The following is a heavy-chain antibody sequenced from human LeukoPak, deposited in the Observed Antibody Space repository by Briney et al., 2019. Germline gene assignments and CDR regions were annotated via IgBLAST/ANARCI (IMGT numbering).Heavy chain of an antibody. V-gene: IGHV3-48*01. D-gene: IGHD6-13*01. CDR3: ARDRIEQQRTLGRSTTYYNYYYMDV. J-gene: IGHJ6*03. CDR1: GFTFSSYS. Sequence: GGSLRLSCAASGFTFSSYSMNWVRQAPGKGLERVSYISSSSSTMYYADSVKGRFTISRDNAKNSLYLQMNSLRAEGTAVYYCARDRIEQQRTLGRSTTYYNYYYMDVWGKGTTVTVSS. CDR2: ISSSSSTM.